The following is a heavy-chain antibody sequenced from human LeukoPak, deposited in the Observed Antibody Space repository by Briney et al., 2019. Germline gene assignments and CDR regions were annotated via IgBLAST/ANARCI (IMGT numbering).Heavy chain of an antibody. CDR2: IIGYNGNT. V-gene: IGHV1-18*01. D-gene: IGHD6-19*01. Sequence: ASVKVSCKASGYTFTTFGISWVRQAPGQGLEWMGWIIGYNGNTNYAQKFQGRVTMTTDTSTSTAYMELRSLRSDDTALYYCARSPAYSSDWDKYSFDYWGQGTLVTVSS. CDR3: ARSPAYSSDWDKYSFDY. CDR1: GYTFTTFG. J-gene: IGHJ4*02.